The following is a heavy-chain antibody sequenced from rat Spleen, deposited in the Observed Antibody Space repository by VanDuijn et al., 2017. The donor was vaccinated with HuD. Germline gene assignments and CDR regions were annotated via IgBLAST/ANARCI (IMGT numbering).Heavy chain of an antibody. CDR3: ARHGYNSYCDY. D-gene: IGHD1-9*01. V-gene: IGHV5-29*01. Sequence: EVQLVESDGGLVQPGRSLKLSCAASGFTFTDYYMAWVRQAPTKGLEWVATISSDGRRNYYRDSVKGRFTISRDNAKSSLYLQMDSLRSADTATYYCARHGYNSYCDYWGQGVMVTVSS. CDR1: GFTFTDYY. J-gene: IGHJ2*01. CDR2: ISSDGRRN.